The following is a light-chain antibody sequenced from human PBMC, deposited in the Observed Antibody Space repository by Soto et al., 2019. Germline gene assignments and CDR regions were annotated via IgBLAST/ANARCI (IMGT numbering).Light chain of an antibody. J-gene: IGKJ2*01. CDR2: WAS. CDR3: QQYGSTPPT. Sequence: DIVMTQSPDSLAVSLGERATINCKSSQSGLYSSNNKNYLAWYQQRPGQPPQLLIYWASTRESGVPDRFSGSGSGTDFTRKITRLQAEDGAVYYCQQYGSTPPTFGQGTKLEI. V-gene: IGKV4-1*01. CDR1: QSGLYSSNNKNY.